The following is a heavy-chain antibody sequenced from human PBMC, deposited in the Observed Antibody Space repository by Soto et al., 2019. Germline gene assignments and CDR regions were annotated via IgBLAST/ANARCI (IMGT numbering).Heavy chain of an antibody. CDR2: IKQDGSEK. D-gene: IGHD6-6*01. Sequence: GGSLRLSCAASGFTFSSYWMSWVRQAPGKGLEWVANIKQDGSEKYYVDSVKGRFTISRDNAKNSLYLQMNSLRAEDTAVYYCARVLAYSMRRSSYYYYGMDVWGQGTTVTISS. J-gene: IGHJ6*02. V-gene: IGHV3-7*01. CDR1: GFTFSSYW. CDR3: ARVLAYSMRRSSYYYYGMDV.